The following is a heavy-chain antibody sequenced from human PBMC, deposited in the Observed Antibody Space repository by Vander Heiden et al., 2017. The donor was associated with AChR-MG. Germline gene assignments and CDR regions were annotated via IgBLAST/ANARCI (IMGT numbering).Heavy chain of an antibody. CDR3: ARGRTITMVRGVTYWFDP. Sequence: QLQLQESGSGLVKPSQTLSLTCAVSVGSISSGGYSWSWFRQPPGKGLEWIGYIYHSGSTYYNPSLKSRVTISVDRSKNQFSLKLSSVTAADTAVYYCARGRTITMVRGVTYWFDPWGQGTLVTVSS. CDR2: IYHSGST. CDR1: VGSISSGGYS. D-gene: IGHD3-10*01. J-gene: IGHJ5*02. V-gene: IGHV4-30-2*01.